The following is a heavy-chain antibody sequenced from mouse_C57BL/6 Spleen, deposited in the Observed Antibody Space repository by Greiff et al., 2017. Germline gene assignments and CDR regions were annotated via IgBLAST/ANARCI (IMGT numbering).Heavy chain of an antibody. CDR2: IYPGDGDT. J-gene: IGHJ3*01. CDR1: GYAFSSSW. CDR3: ARSGDGYYQGAY. Sequence: VKLQESGPELVKPGASVKISCKASGYAFSSSWMNWVKQRPGKGLEWIGRIYPGDGDTNYNGKFKGKATLTADKSSSTAYMQLSSLTSEDSAVYFCARSGDGYYQGAYWGQGTLVTVSA. D-gene: IGHD2-3*01. V-gene: IGHV1-82*01.